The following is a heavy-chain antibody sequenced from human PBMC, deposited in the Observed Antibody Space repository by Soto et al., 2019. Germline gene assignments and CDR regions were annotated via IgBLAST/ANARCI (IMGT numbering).Heavy chain of an antibody. CDR2: IYPGDSDT. CDR1: GYSFTSYW. V-gene: IGHV5-51*01. J-gene: IGHJ6*02. Sequence: GESLKISCKGSGYSFTSYWIGWVRQMPGKGLEWMGTIYPGDSDTRYSPSFQGQVTISADKSISTAYLQWSSLKASDTAMYYCARLAPTSYYYYGMDVWGQGTTVTVSS. CDR3: ARLAPTSYYYYGMDV. D-gene: IGHD1-1*01.